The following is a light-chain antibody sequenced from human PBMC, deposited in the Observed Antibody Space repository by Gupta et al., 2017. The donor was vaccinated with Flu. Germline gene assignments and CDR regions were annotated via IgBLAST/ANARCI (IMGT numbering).Light chain of an antibody. Sequence: QTVLTQPPPVSGDPGQTATITCTGSRSNIGTGFAVHWYHQLPGKAPKLLIYANTNRRSGVPDRFSGSKSGTSASLAIIGLQAEDEADYYCQSEDSSLSGSVFGGGTKLTVL. CDR2: ANT. J-gene: IGLJ2*01. V-gene: IGLV1-40*01. CDR1: RSNIGTGFA. CDR3: QSEDSSLSGSV.